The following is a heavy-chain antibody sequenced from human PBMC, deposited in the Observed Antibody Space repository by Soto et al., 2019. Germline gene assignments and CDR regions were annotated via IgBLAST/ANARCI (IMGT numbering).Heavy chain of an antibody. J-gene: IGHJ4*02. CDR1: GVTLKNYA. V-gene: IGHV3-23*01. D-gene: IGHD3-3*01. CDR3: ATPRALNFDFWTGFHS. CDR2: INSEGSI. Sequence: DVQLLESGGGLIQRGGSLRLSCVGSGVTLKNYAMSWVRQAPGKGLEWVSGINSEGSIYYADSVKGRFSISKDNSKNTLFLQTNSLRADDTPVYYCATPRALNFDFWTGFHSWDQGTLGTVSS.